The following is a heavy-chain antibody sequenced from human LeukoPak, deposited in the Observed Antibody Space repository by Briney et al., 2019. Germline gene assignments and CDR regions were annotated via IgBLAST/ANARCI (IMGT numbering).Heavy chain of an antibody. J-gene: IGHJ4*02. CDR1: GSALSKIS. V-gene: IGHV1-24*01. CDR2: VGHEDGTT. Sequence: ASVEVSCKVSGSALSKISIDWVRQAPGKGLEWMGTVGHEDGTTIHAQKFQGRFNMTVDTATDTAYMEMSSLMSEDTAIYYCATGAIVFDFWGQGTLVTVSS. D-gene: IGHD3-22*01. CDR3: ATGAIVFDF.